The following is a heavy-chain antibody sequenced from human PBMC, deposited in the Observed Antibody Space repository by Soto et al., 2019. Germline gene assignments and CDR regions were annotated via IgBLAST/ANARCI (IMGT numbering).Heavy chain of an antibody. D-gene: IGHD4-17*01. CDR3: ARNYGGNVDY. V-gene: IGHV4-59*08. CDR1: GGSISSYY. J-gene: IGHJ4*02. Sequence: QVQLQESGPGLVRPSETLSLTCTVSGGSISSYYWSWIRQPPGKGLEWIGYIYYSGSANYNPSLKSRVTITGDTSKNQFSLKLSSATAADTAVNYCARNYGGNVDYWGQGTLVTVSS. CDR2: IYYSGSA.